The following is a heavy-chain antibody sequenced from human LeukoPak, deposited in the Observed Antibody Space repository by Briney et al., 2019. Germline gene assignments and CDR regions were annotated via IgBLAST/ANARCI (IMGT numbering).Heavy chain of an antibody. D-gene: IGHD5-24*01. Sequence: GGSLRLSCAASGFTFSSYGMHWVRQAPGKGLEWVAVISYDGSNKYYADSVKGRFTISRDNSKNTLYLQMNSLRAEDTAVYYCAKDRERWLQSDFDYWGQGTLVTVSS. J-gene: IGHJ4*02. CDR3: AKDRERWLQSDFDY. CDR2: ISYDGSNK. V-gene: IGHV3-30*18. CDR1: GFTFSSYG.